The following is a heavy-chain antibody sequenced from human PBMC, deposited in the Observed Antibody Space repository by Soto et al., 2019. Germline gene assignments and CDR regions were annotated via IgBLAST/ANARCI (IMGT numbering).Heavy chain of an antibody. D-gene: IGHD1-26*01. J-gene: IGHJ4*02. CDR2: IIPIFGTV. Sequence: QLRLVQSGAEMKKAGSSVKVSCKASGGTFSSFGFSWVRQAPGQGLEGLGGIIPIFGTVDYAQRFQGRITIPADGSTSTAYMELSSLRSDDTAVYYCAPRRVLGAGEGDSDSWGQGTLVTVSS. V-gene: IGHV1-69*01. CDR3: APRRVLGAGEGDSDS. CDR1: GGTFSSFG.